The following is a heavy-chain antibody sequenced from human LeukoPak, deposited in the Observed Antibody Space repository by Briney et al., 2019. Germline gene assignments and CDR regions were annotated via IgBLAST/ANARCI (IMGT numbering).Heavy chain of an antibody. CDR3: ARVGYPPYYYYMDV. J-gene: IGHJ6*03. Sequence: PGGSLRLSCAASAFMFSRYSMNWVRQAPGKGLEWVSYISSSSSTIYYADSVKGRFTISRDNAKNSLYLQMNSLRAEDTALYHCARVGYPPYYYYMDVWGKGTTVTISS. CDR1: AFMFSRYS. CDR2: ISSSSSTI. V-gene: IGHV3-48*04. D-gene: IGHD5-12*01.